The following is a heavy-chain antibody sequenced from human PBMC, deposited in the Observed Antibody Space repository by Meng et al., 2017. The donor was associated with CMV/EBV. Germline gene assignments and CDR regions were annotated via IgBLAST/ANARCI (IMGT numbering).Heavy chain of an antibody. V-gene: IGHV1-24*01. CDR3: ATVGWNDASFDY. J-gene: IGHJ4*02. Sequence: SCKVYGYTLSELSMDWVRQATGKGLEWMGGFDPEDGETICAQKFQGRVTMTEETSTDTAYMELSSLRSEDTAVYYCATVGWNDASFDYWGQGTLVTVSS. CDR1: GYTLSELS. CDR2: FDPEDGET. D-gene: IGHD1-1*01.